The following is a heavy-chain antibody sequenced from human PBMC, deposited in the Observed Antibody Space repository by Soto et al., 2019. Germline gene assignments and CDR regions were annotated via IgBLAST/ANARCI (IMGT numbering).Heavy chain of an antibody. D-gene: IGHD4-17*01. Sequence: SETLSLTCSVSGGSVSDKTYYWSWIRQPPGKRLEWIGYVHYSGTTNYNPSLKSRVTISVDLSKNRFSLRLSSVTTADTALYYCARTTAVPNTLRSRYFFDYWGQGTLVTVSS. CDR2: VHYSGTT. CDR3: ARTTAVPNTLRSRYFFDY. J-gene: IGHJ4*02. V-gene: IGHV4-61*01. CDR1: GGSVSDKTYY.